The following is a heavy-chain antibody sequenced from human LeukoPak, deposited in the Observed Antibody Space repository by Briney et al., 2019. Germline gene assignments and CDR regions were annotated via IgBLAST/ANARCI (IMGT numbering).Heavy chain of an antibody. D-gene: IGHD2-8*01. J-gene: IGHJ5*02. CDR1: GGSISSSNW. V-gene: IGHV4-4*02. CDR2: IYHSGST. Sequence: SGTLSLTCAVSGGSISSSNWWSWVRQPPGKGLEWIGEIYHSGSTNYNPSLKSRVTISVDKSKNQFSLKLSSVTAADTAVYYCARVLRGEVGYCTNGVCYHNWFDPWGQGTLVTVSS. CDR3: ARVLRGEVGYCTNGVCYHNWFDP.